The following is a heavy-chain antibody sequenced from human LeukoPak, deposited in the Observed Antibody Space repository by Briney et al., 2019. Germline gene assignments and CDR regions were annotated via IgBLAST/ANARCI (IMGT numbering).Heavy chain of an antibody. CDR2: SYSDSNT. V-gene: IGHV3-53*01. J-gene: IGHJ3*02. CDR1: GFTVSNNY. CDR3: VRKNRDLNAAFDI. D-gene: IGHD1-14*01. Sequence: PGGSLRLSCAASGFTVSNNYMSWVRQAPGKGLEWVSISYSDSNTNYADSVKGRFTIPRDTSQNTLSLQMNSLRAEDTAVYYCVRKNRDLNAAFDIWGQGTVVTVSS.